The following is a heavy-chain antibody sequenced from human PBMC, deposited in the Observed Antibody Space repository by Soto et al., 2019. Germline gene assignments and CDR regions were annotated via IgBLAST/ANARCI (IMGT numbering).Heavy chain of an antibody. CDR2: ISGSGGRT. V-gene: IGHV3-23*01. D-gene: IGHD6-19*01. CDR3: AKDILRGAVAGNKFDY. CDR1: GFTFTSIP. Sequence: EVQLLESGGGLVQPGGSLRLSCAASGFTFTSIPIAGFGQAPGKGLRGVSAISGSGGRTYYADSLKGRFTISRDNSKNTLYLQMNSLRAEDTAVYYCAKDILRGAVAGNKFDYWGQGTLVTVSS. J-gene: IGHJ4*02.